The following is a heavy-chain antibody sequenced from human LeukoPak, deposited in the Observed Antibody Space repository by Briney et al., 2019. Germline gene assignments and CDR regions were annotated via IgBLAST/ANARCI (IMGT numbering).Heavy chain of an antibody. Sequence: SSETLSLTCTVSGGSISSSSYYWGWIRQPPGKGLEWIGRIYYSGSTYYNPSLKSRVTISVDTSKNQFSLKLSSVTAADTAVYYCASQRITIFGVVTKGYYYYGMDVWGQGTTVTVSS. J-gene: IGHJ6*02. V-gene: IGHV4-39*01. CDR1: GGSISSSSYY. CDR2: IYYSGST. D-gene: IGHD3-3*01. CDR3: ASQRITIFGVVTKGYYYYGMDV.